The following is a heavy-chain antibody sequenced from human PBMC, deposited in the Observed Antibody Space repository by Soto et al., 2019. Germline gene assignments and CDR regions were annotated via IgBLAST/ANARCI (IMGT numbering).Heavy chain of an antibody. J-gene: IGHJ5*02. CDR1: GYSFTSYG. Sequence: QVQLVQSGTEVKNPGASVTVSCKTSGYSFTSYGISWVRQAPGQGFEWMGWISGYNGNTNYAQSLQGRVTMTTDTTTYTAYMEVRSLRSDDTAVYYCARVGQCSGANCRGWWFEPWGQGTLVTVSS. CDR2: ISGYNGNT. V-gene: IGHV1-18*01. CDR3: ARVGQCSGANCRGWWFEP. D-gene: IGHD2-15*01.